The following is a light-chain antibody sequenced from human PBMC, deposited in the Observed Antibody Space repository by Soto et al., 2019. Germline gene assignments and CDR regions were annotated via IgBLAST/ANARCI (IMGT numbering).Light chain of an antibody. CDR1: SSDVGGYNY. J-gene: IGLJ1*01. CDR2: EVS. Sequence: QSALTQPASVSGSPGQSITISCTGTSSDVGGYNYVSWYQQYPGKVPKLMISEVSHRPSGVSNRFSGSKSGNTASLTISGLQPEDEADYYCSSFSSIFGTGTKATNSYVFGTGTKLTVL. V-gene: IGLV2-14*01. CDR3: SSFSSIFGTGTKATNSYV.